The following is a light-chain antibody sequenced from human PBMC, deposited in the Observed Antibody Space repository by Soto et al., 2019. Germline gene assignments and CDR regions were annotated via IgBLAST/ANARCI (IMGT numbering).Light chain of an antibody. J-gene: IGKJ2*01. Sequence: EIVLTQSPGTLSLSPGEGATVSCRASQSVNSNLLAWFQQKPGQAPRLLIHDASRRAPGITDSFSGSGSGTDFTLSISILEPEDFAVYYCHQYVSSPLTFGQGTKLEIK. V-gene: IGKV3-20*01. CDR1: QSVNSNL. CDR2: DAS. CDR3: HQYVSSPLT.